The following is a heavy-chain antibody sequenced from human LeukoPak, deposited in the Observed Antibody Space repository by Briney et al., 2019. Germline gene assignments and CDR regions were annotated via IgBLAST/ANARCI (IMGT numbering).Heavy chain of an antibody. V-gene: IGHV4-34*01. D-gene: IGHD6-19*01. CDR1: GGSISSYY. J-gene: IGHJ1*01. Sequence: SETLSLTCTVSGGSISSYYWSWIRQPPGKGLEWIGEINHSGSTNYNPSLKSRVTISVDTSKNQFSLKLSSVTAADTAVYYCARGRGSSGWYPAEYFQHWGQGTLVTVSS. CDR3: ARGRGSSGWYPAEYFQH. CDR2: INHSGST.